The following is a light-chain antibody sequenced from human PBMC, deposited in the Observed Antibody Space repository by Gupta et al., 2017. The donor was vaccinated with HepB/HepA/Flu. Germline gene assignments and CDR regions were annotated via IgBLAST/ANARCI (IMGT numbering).Light chain of an antibody. CDR1: SSTIGAGYD. Sequence: QSVLTQPPSVPGAPGQRVIISCTGRSSTIGAGYDVNWYQQLPGRAPKLLIYVNKKRPSGVPDRFSGSKSGTSASLAITGLQAEDEAHYYCQSYDSSLRGSLVFGTGTKLTVL. CDR3: QSYDSSLRGSLV. J-gene: IGLJ2*01. V-gene: IGLV1-40*01. CDR2: VNK.